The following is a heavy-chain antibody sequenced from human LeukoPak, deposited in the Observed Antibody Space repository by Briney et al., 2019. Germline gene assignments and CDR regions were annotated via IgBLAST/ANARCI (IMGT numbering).Heavy chain of an antibody. CDR3: ARDMPHNCFDP. CDR2: IYPAGGWT. CDR1: GASFTNYY. J-gene: IGHJ5*02. D-gene: IGHD2-2*01. V-gene: IGHV1-46*01. Sequence: ASVKVSCKASGASFTNYYIHWVRQAPGQGFEWVGLIYPAGGWTNYAQKFQGRVTMTTDTSTSTVYMELSSLRSEDKAVYYCARDMPHNCFDPWGQGTLVTVSP.